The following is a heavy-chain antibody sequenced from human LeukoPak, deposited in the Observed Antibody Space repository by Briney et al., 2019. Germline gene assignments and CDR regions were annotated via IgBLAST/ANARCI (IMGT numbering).Heavy chain of an antibody. J-gene: IGHJ6*03. CDR1: GFTFSSYA. CDR2: ISYDGSNK. Sequence: GGSLRLSCAASGFTFSSYAMHWVRQAPGKGLEWVAVISYDGSNKYYADSVKGRFTISRDNSKNTLYLQMNSLRAEDTAVYYCARSYSYGSYYYYYYMDVWGKGTTVTVSS. CDR3: ARSYSYGSYYYYYYMDV. V-gene: IGHV3-30*04. D-gene: IGHD5-18*01.